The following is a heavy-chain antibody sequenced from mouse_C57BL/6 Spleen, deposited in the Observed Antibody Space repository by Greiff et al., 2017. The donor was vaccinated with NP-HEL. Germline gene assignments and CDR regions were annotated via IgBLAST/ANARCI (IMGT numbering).Heavy chain of an antibody. Sequence: EVQLQQSGPELVKPGASVKISCKASGYTFTDYYMNWVKQSHGKSLEWIGDINPNNGGTSYNQKFKGKATLTVDKSSSTAYMELRSLTSEDSAVDYCASIYYGNYDYWGQGTTLTVSS. CDR2: INPNNGGT. J-gene: IGHJ2*01. D-gene: IGHD2-1*01. CDR1: GYTFTDYY. CDR3: ASIYYGNYDY. V-gene: IGHV1-26*01.